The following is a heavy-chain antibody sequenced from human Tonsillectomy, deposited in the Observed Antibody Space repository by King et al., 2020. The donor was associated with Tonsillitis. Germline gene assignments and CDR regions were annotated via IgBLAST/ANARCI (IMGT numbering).Heavy chain of an antibody. CDR3: AKDWGSKGVVITHDAFDI. V-gene: IGHV3-23*04. CDR2: ISGSGGST. CDR1: GFTFSSYA. J-gene: IGHJ3*02. D-gene: IGHD3-22*01. Sequence: VQLVESGGGLVQPGGSLRLSCAASGFTFSSYAMSWVRQAPGKGLEWVSAISGSGGSTYYADSVKGRFTISRDNSKNTRYLQMNSLRAEDTAVYYCAKDWGSKGVVITHDAFDIWGQGTMVTVSS.